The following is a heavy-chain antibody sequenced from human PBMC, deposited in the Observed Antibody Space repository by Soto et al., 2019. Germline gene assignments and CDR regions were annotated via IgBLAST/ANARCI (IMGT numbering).Heavy chain of an antibody. CDR3: TTGKKVDPAMVPYYYYGMDV. D-gene: IGHD5-18*01. J-gene: IGHJ6*02. CDR1: GFTFSNAW. V-gene: IGHV3-15*07. Sequence: EVQLVESGGGLVKPGGSLRLSCAASGFTFSNAWMNWVRQAPGKGLEWVGRIKSKTDGGTTDYAAPVKGRFTISRDDSKNTMYLQMNSLKTEDTAVYYCTTGKKVDPAMVPYYYYGMDVWGQGTTVTVSS. CDR2: IKSKTDGGTT.